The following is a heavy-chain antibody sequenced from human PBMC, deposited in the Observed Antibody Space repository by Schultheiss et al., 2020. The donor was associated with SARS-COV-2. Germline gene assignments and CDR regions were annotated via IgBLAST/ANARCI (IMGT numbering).Heavy chain of an antibody. V-gene: IGHV3-21*04. Sequence: GESLKISCAASGFTFSSYSMNWVRQAPGKGLEWVSSISSSSSYIYYADSVKGRFTISRDNAKNSLYLQMNSLRAEDTAVYYCARTVGYDSSGYPHWGQGTLVTVSS. J-gene: IGHJ4*02. CDR2: ISSSSSYI. CDR3: ARTVGYDSSGYPH. CDR1: GFTFSSYS. D-gene: IGHD3-22*01.